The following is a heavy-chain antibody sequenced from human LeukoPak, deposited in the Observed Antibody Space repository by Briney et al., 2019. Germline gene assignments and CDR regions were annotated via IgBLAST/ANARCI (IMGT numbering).Heavy chain of an antibody. CDR3: ARSSAAAMRNWFDP. D-gene: IGHD2-2*01. CDR2: IYPGDSDT. CDR1: GYSFTSYW. Sequence: GESLQISCQGSGYSFTSYWIGWVRQMPGKGLEWMGIIYPGDSDTRYSPSFQGQVTISVDKSISTAYLQWSSLKASDTAMYYCARSSAAAMRNWFDPWGQGTLVTVSS. J-gene: IGHJ5*02. V-gene: IGHV5-51*01.